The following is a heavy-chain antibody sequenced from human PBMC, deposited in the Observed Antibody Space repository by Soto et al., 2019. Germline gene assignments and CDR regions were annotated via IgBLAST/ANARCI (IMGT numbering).Heavy chain of an antibody. D-gene: IGHD3-22*01. V-gene: IGHV1-18*01. CDR1: GYTFITYG. Sequence: QVQLVQSGAEVKEPGDSVKVSCKASGYTFITYGMSWVRQAPGQGLDWMGWISTYNGDTKYADRLQGRVAMTTDTTTGTAYMELRSLRSDDTAVYYCARGPTDYYDNSGDYSLDYWGQGTLVTVSS. CDR3: ARGPTDYYDNSGDYSLDY. CDR2: ISTYNGDT. J-gene: IGHJ4*02.